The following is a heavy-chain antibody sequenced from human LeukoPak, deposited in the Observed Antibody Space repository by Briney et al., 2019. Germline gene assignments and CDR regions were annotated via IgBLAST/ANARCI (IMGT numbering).Heavy chain of an antibody. CDR3: AKAHDILTGYFDY. D-gene: IGHD3-9*01. CDR1: GFTFSNYA. J-gene: IGHJ4*02. Sequence: GGSLRLSCAASGFTFSNYAMNWVRQAPGKGLEWVSTISGSGGSTYYTDSVKGRFTISRDNSNNTVYLQMNSLRADDTAVYYCAKAHDILTGYFDYWGQGTLVTVSS. V-gene: IGHV3-23*01. CDR2: ISGSGGST.